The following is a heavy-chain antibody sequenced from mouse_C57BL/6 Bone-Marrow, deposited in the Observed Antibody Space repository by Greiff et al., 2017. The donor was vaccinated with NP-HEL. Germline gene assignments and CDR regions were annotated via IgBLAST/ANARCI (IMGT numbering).Heavy chain of an antibody. V-gene: IGHV1-72*01. CDR1: GYTFTSYW. CDR3: ARSVGSAYAWGFGY. D-gene: IGHD1-1*01. J-gene: IGHJ2*01. Sequence: VQLQQPGAVLVKPGASVKLSCKASGYTFTSYWMHWVKQRPGRGLEWIGRIDPNSGGTKYNEKFKSKATLTVDKPSSTAYMPLSSLTSEDSAVFYCARSVGSAYAWGFGYWRQGTTLTVSS. CDR2: IDPNSGGT.